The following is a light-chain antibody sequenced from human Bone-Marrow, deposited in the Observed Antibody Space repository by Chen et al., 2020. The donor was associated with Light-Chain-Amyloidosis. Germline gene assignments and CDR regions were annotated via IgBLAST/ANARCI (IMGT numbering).Light chain of an antibody. CDR1: DLPTKY. Sequence: SYDLPPPPSVSVSPGQTARLTCSGDDLPTKYAYWYQQKPGQAPVLVIHRDTERPSGISERFSGSSSGTTATLTISGVQAEDEADYHCQSADSSGTYEVIFGGGTKLTVL. V-gene: IGLV3-25*03. CDR3: QSADSSGTYEVI. CDR2: RDT. J-gene: IGLJ2*01.